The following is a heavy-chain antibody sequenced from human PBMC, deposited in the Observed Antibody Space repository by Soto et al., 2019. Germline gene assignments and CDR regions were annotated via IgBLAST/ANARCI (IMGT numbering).Heavy chain of an antibody. CDR1: GGTFSSYA. CDR2: IIPIFGTA. V-gene: IGHV1-69*13. J-gene: IGHJ4*02. D-gene: IGHD2-2*01. Sequence: SVKVSCKASGGTFSSYAISWVRQAPGQGLEWMGGIIPIFGTANYAQKFQGRVTITADESTSTAYMELSSLRSEDTAVYYCASDRSGTTCYEFDYRGQGTQVTVSS. CDR3: ASDRSGTTCYEFDY.